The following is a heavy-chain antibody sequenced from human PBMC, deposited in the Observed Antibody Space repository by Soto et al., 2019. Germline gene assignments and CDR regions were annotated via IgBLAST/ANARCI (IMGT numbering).Heavy chain of an antibody. V-gene: IGHV3-30-3*01. J-gene: IGHJ4*02. D-gene: IGHD3-22*01. CDR3: ARDYYKYYDSSGYYRSPAY. Sequence: PGGSLRLCCAASGFTFSSYAMHWVRQAPGKGLEWVALISYDGSDKDYADSVKGRVTISRDNSRNTLFLQMNSLRAEDTAVYYCARDYYKYYDSSGYYRSPAYWGQGTLVTVSS. CDR1: GFTFSSYA. CDR2: ISYDGSDK.